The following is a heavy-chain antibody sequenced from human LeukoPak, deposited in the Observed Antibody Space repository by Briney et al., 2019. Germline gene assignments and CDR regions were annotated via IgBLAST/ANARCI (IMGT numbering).Heavy chain of an antibody. V-gene: IGHV1-24*01. CDR3: ARVYVGSTTTCPFDY. Sequence: ASVKVSCKVSGYTLAELSMHWVRQAPGKGLEWMGGFDPEDGETIYAQKFQGRVTMTEDTSTDTAYMELSSLRSEDTAVYYCARVYVGSTTTCPFDYWGQGTLVTVSS. D-gene: IGHD3-16*01. CDR1: GYTLAELS. J-gene: IGHJ4*02. CDR2: FDPEDGET.